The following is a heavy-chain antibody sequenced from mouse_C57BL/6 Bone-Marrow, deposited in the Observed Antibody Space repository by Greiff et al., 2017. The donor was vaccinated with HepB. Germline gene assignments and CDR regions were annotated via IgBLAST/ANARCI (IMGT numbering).Heavy chain of an antibody. D-gene: IGHD1-1*01. CDR2: INSDGGST. CDR1: EYEFPSHD. V-gene: IGHV5-2*01. CDR3: ARPFLTSAWFAY. J-gene: IGHJ3*01. Sequence: DVKLVESGGGLVQPGESLKLSCESNEYEFPSHDMSWVRKTPEKRLELVAAINSDGGSTYYPDTMERRFIISRDNTKKTLYLQMSSLRSEDTALYYCARPFLTSAWFAYWGQGTRVTVSA.